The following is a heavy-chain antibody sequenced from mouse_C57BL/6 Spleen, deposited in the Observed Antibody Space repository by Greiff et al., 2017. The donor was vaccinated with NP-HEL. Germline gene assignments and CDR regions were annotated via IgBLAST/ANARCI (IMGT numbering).Heavy chain of an antibody. CDR3: ARHGGGAWFAY. J-gene: IGHJ3*01. CDR2: ISSGGSYT. CDR1: GFTFSSYG. Sequence: EVKLVESGGDLVKPGGSLKLSCAASGFTFSSYGMSWVRQTPDKRLEWVATISSGGSYTYYPDSVKGRFTISRDNAKNTLYLQMSSLKSEDTAMYYCARHGGGAWFAYWGQGTLVTVSA. V-gene: IGHV5-6*02.